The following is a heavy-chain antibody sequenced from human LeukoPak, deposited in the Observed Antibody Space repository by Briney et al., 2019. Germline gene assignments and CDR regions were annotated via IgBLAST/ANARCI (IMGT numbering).Heavy chain of an antibody. CDR1: GGSISSGGYY. D-gene: IGHD2-8*01. V-gene: IGHV4-30-2*03. CDR2: IYYSGST. CDR3: ARDRACSNGVCSYFDY. Sequence: PSQTLSLTCTVSGGSISSGGYYWSWIHQHPGKGLEWIGSIYYSGSTWYNPSLKSRVTVSADTSKNQFSLKLTSVTAADTAVYYCARDRACSNGVCSYFDYWGQGTVVTVSS. J-gene: IGHJ4*02.